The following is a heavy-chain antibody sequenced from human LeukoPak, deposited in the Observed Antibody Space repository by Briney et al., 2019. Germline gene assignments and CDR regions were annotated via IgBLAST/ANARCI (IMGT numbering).Heavy chain of an antibody. J-gene: IGHJ4*02. CDR1: GGSISTYY. CDR3: ARAGYTYVRYFDY. Sequence: PSETLSLTCTVSGGSISTYYWSWIRQAPGEGLEWIGYIYKSGSTNYNPSLKSRVTISVDTSKNQFSLKLSSVTAADTTVYYCARAGYTYVRYFDYWGQGTLVTVSS. CDR2: IYKSGST. D-gene: IGHD5-18*01. V-gene: IGHV4-59*01.